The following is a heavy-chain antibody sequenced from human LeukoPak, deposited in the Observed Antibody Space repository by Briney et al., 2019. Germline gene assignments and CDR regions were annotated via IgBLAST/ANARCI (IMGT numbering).Heavy chain of an antibody. CDR1: GFDITAYT. CDR3: ARETDYSFDY. J-gene: IGHJ4*02. Sequence: GGSLRLSCSGSGFDITAYTVTWVRQVPGKSLEWVSSISRSGSYIHYAPSVKGRFTISRDNAKNSLYLQMNSLRAEDTAVYYCARETDYSFDYWGQGTLVTVSS. CDR2: ISRSGSYI. D-gene: IGHD2-21*01. V-gene: IGHV3-21*04.